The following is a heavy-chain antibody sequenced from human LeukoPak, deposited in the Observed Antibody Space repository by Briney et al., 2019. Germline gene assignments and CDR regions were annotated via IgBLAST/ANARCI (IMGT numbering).Heavy chain of an antibody. D-gene: IGHD3-22*01. J-gene: IGHJ4*02. Sequence: GASVKVSCKASGGTFSSYTISWVRQAPGQGLEWMGRIIPILGIANYAQKFQGRVTITADKSTSTAYMELSSLRSEDTAVYYCARAQGVSSGYYWNYWGQGTLVTVSS. CDR1: GGTFSSYT. CDR3: ARAQGVSSGYYWNY. V-gene: IGHV1-69*02. CDR2: IIPILGIA.